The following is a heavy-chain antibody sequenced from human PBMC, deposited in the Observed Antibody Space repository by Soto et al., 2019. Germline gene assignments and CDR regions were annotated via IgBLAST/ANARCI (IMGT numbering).Heavy chain of an antibody. V-gene: IGHV1-3*01. CDR1: GYTFTSYA. D-gene: IGHD3-22*01. J-gene: IGHJ5*02. CDR2: INAGNGNT. Sequence: RASVKVSCKASGYTFTSYAMHWVRQAPGQRLEWMGWINAGNGNTKYSQKFQGRVTITRDTSASTAYMELSSLRSEDTAVYYCARDGYDSSGYYPPGYNWLDPWRQGTLVTVSS. CDR3: ARDGYDSSGYYPPGYNWLDP.